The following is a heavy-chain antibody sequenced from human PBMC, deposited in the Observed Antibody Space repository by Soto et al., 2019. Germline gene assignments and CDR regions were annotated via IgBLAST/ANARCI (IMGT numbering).Heavy chain of an antibody. CDR1: GFTFSSYD. V-gene: IGHV3-13*01. J-gene: IGHJ4*02. Sequence: PGGSLRLSCAASGFTFSSYDMHWVRQATGKGLVLVSAFGTAVDTYYPGSVKGRFTISRENAKSSLYFQMNSLRAGDTVVYYCARGRAFSSGWYFDYWGQGTLVTVSS. D-gene: IGHD6-19*01. CDR3: ARGRAFSSGWYFDY. CDR2: FGTAVDT.